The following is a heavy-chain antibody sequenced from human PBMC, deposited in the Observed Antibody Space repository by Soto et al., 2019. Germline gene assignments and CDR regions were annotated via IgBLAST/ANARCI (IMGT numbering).Heavy chain of an antibody. J-gene: IGHJ4*02. CDR1: GGTFSSYT. Sequence: SVKVSCKASGGTFSSYTISWVRQAPGQGLEWMGRIIPILGIANYAQKFQGRVTITADKSTSTAYMELSSLRSEDTAVYYCARVRDGHRSHLDYWGQGTLVTVSS. CDR2: IIPILGIA. D-gene: IGHD3-22*01. V-gene: IGHV1-69*02. CDR3: ARVRDGHRSHLDY.